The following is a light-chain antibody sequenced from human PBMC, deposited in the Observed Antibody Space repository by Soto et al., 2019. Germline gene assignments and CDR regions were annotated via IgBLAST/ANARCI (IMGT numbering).Light chain of an antibody. Sequence: ESVLTQSPATLSSFPGDRVTLSCRASQSVSSSYLAWYQQKPGQAPRLLIYGASSRATGIPDRFSGSGSGTDFTLTISGLDPEDFAVYYCQQYDSSPITFGQGTRLEIK. V-gene: IGKV3-20*01. CDR3: QQYDSSPIT. CDR1: QSVSSSY. CDR2: GAS. J-gene: IGKJ5*01.